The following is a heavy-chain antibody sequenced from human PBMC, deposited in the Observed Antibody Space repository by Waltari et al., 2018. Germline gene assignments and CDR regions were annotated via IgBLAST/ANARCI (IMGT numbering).Heavy chain of an antibody. J-gene: IGHJ4*02. Sequence: QVQLVHSGAEVKSPGVSVRVSCRTSKFMFSHYAFRWVRQAPGQGLEWMGRIIPGFDTANYAQKFRGRVMITADKSSNTIYMELSSLRSEDTAVYYCATYLGWRGSRLGVTGSDYFDYWGQGTLVTVSS. V-gene: IGHV1-69*14. CDR1: KFMFSHYA. D-gene: IGHD3-16*01. CDR2: IIPGFDTA. CDR3: ATYLGWRGSRLGVTGSDYFDY.